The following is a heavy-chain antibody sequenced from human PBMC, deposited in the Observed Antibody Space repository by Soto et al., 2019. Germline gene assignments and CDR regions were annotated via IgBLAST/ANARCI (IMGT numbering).Heavy chain of an antibody. J-gene: IGHJ4*02. CDR2: IYYSGST. D-gene: IGHD3-3*01. Sequence: SETLSLTCTVSGGSISSGGYYWSWIRQHPGKGLEWIGYIYYSGSTYYNPSLKSQVTISVDTSKNQFSLKLSSVTAADTAVYYCARGFTWSGYGFDYWGQGTLVTVSS. V-gene: IGHV4-31*01. CDR1: GGSISSGGYY. CDR3: ARGFTWSGYGFDY.